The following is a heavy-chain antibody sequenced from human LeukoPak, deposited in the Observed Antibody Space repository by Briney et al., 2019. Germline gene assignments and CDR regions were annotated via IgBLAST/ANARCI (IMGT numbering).Heavy chain of an antibody. J-gene: IGHJ4*02. Sequence: PSETLSLTCTVSGDSISSGDYYWSWIRQPAGKGLEWIGYIYYSGSTNYNPSLKSRVTISVDKSKNQFSLKLSSVTAADTAVYYCARDTGDYFDYWGQGTLVTVSS. CDR3: ARDTGDYFDY. CDR1: GDSISSGDYY. CDR2: IYYSGST. D-gene: IGHD3-10*01. V-gene: IGHV4-61*10.